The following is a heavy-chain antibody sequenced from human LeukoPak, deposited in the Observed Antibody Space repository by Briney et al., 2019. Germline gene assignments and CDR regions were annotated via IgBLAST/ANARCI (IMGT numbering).Heavy chain of an antibody. D-gene: IGHD5-18*01. J-gene: IGHJ3*02. CDR1: GGSISSYY. CDR3: AGAVTAMVPDI. Sequence: SETLSLTCTVSGGSISSYYWSWIRQPPGKGLEWIGYIYYSGSTNYNPSFKSRVTISVDTSKNQFSLKLSSVTAADTAVYYCAGAVTAMVPDIWGQGTMVTVSS. V-gene: IGHV4-59*01. CDR2: IYYSGST.